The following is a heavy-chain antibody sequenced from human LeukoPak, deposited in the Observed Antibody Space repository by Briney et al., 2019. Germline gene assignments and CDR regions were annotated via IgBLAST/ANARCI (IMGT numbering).Heavy chain of an antibody. V-gene: IGHV4-39*07. CDR1: GGSISSSAYF. Sequence: SEALSLTCTVSGGSISSSAYFWGWIRQPPGKGLEWIGSIYYSGSTYYNPSLKSRVTISLDTSKNQFSLKLSSVTAADTAVYYCARGSGYYGEDFEYWGQGTLVTVSS. D-gene: IGHD3-22*01. J-gene: IGHJ4*02. CDR2: IYYSGST. CDR3: ARGSGYYGEDFEY.